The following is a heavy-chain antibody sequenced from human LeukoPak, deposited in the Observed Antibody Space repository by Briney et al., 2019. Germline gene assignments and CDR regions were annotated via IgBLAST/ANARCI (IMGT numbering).Heavy chain of an antibody. CDR2: ISGSGGST. CDR1: GFTFSSYA. CDR3: AIAAIQNFLFDY. Sequence: GGSLRLSSAASGFTFSSYAMSWVRQAPGKGLEWVSAISGSGGSTYYADSVKGRFTISSENSKTTLYLQMNSLRAEDTAVYYCAIAAIQNFLFDYWGHGTLVTVSS. V-gene: IGHV3-23*01. D-gene: IGHD5-18*01. J-gene: IGHJ4*01.